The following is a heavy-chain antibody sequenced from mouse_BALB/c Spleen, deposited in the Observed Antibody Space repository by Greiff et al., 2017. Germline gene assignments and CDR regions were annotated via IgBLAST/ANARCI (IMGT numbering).Heavy chain of an antibody. Sequence: EVQRVESGGGLVKPGGSLKLSCAASGFTFSDYYMYWVRQTPEKRLEWVATISDGGSYTYYPDSVKGRFTISRDNAKNNLYLQMSSLKSEDTAMYYCARGLYYDYDQAWFAYWGQGTLVTVSA. J-gene: IGHJ3*01. CDR1: GFTFSDYY. V-gene: IGHV5-4*02. D-gene: IGHD2-4*01. CDR2: ISDGGSYT. CDR3: ARGLYYDYDQAWFAY.